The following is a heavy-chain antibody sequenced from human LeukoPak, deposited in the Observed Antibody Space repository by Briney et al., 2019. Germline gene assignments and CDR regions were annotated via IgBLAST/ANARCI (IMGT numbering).Heavy chain of an antibody. Sequence: GASVKVSCKASGYTFTSYAMHWVRQAPGQRLEWMGWINAGNSNTKYSQKFQGRVTITRDTSASTAYMELSSLRSEDTAMYYCATDGLTGTTDGTLEDWGQGTLVTVSS. D-gene: IGHD1-20*01. CDR3: ATDGLTGTTDGTLED. CDR2: INAGNSNT. J-gene: IGHJ4*02. V-gene: IGHV1-3*01. CDR1: GYTFTSYA.